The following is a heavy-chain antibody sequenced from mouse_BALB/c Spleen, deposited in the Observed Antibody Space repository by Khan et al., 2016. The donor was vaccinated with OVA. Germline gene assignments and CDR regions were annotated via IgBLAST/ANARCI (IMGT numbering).Heavy chain of an antibody. Sequence: QVQLKESGPGLVAPSQTLSITCTVSGFSISNSGVHWVRQPPGKGLEWLGVIWAGGSTNHNSALLSRLSITKDNSKNQVFLKLNSLQTDDTAIYYCARALYNGAGVAYWGQGTLVTVSA. CDR3: ARALYNGAGVAY. CDR2: IWAGGST. D-gene: IGHD1-3*01. CDR1: GFSISNSG. J-gene: IGHJ3*01. V-gene: IGHV2-9*02.